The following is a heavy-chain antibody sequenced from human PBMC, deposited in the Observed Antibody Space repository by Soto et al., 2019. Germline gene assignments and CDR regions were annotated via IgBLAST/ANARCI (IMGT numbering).Heavy chain of an antibody. V-gene: IGHV4-34*01. CDR1: GGSFSGYY. CDR3: ARGKIYYYYYYMDV. Sequence: PSETLSLTCAVYGGSFSGYYWSWIRQPPGKGLEWIGEINHSGSTNYNPSLKSRVTISVDTSKNQFSLKLSSVTAADTAVYYCARGKIYYYYYYMDVWGKGTPVTVSS. J-gene: IGHJ6*03. CDR2: INHSGST.